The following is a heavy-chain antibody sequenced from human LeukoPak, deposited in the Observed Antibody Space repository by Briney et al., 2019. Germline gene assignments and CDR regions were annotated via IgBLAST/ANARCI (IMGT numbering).Heavy chain of an antibody. CDR2: INSDGSST. J-gene: IGHJ4*02. D-gene: IGHD6-19*01. CDR3: ARRGYSSGWYSLNY. CDR1: GFTFSSYW. Sequence: GGSLRLSCAASGFTFSSYWMHWVRQAPGKGLVWVLRINSDGSSTSYADSVKGRFTISRDNAKNTLYLQMNSLRAEDTAVYYCARRGYSSGWYSLNYWGQGTLVTVSS. V-gene: IGHV3-74*01.